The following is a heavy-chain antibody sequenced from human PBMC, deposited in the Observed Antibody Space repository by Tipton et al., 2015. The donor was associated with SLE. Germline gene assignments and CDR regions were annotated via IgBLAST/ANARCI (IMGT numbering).Heavy chain of an antibody. D-gene: IGHD1-1*01. CDR2: MNPNSGNT. J-gene: IGHJ4*02. V-gene: IGHV1-8*02. CDR1: GYTFTSYD. CDR3: ARDVQGVYFDY. Sequence: QLVQSGPEVKKPGASVKVSCKASGYTFTSYDINWVRQATGQGLEWMGWMNPNSGNTGYAQKFQGRVTMTTDTSTSTAYMELRSLRSDDTAVYYCARDVQGVYFDYWGQGTLVTVSS.